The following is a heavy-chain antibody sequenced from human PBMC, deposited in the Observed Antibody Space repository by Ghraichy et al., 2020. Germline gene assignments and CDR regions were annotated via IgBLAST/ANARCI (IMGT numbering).Heavy chain of an antibody. CDR1: GYAFTNYD. CDR2: MNPNTGNT. V-gene: IGHV1-8*01. CDR3: ARMNRDTTLNTANWFDP. J-gene: IGHJ5*02. D-gene: IGHD1-1*01. Sequence: ASVKVSCKAFGYAFTNYDINWLRQATGLGLEWMGWMNPNTGNTGYAQKFQGRVTMTRSTSMSTAYMELSSLRYEDTAVYYCARMNRDTTLNTANWFDPWGQGTLVTVFS.